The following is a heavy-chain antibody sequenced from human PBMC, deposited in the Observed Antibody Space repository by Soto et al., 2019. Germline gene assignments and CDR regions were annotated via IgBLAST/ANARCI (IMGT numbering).Heavy chain of an antibody. V-gene: IGHV3-7*04. CDR3: GRMWTTGTCAF. CDR1: GFTFSRSW. CDR2: IKPDGSEK. Sequence: EVQLVESGGGLVQPGGSLRLSCAASGFTFSRSWMSWVRQAPGKGLEWVANIKPDGSEKNYVDTVKGRVTISRDNAKNWLYLQMSSLRAEDTAVYSCGRMWTTGTCAFWGQGSLVMGSS. D-gene: IGHD3-16*01. J-gene: IGHJ4*02.